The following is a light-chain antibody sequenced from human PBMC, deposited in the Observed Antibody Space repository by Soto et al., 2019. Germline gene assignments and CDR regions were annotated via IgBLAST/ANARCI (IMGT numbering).Light chain of an antibody. Sequence: DIQMTQSPSSASGSVGDRVTISCRASQSISSWLAWYQQKPGKAPKLLIYKASSLESGVPSRFSGSGSGTEFTLTISSLQPDDFATYYCQQYNSYPWTFGQGTKVDIK. CDR3: QQYNSYPWT. J-gene: IGKJ1*01. CDR1: QSISSW. V-gene: IGKV1-5*03. CDR2: KAS.